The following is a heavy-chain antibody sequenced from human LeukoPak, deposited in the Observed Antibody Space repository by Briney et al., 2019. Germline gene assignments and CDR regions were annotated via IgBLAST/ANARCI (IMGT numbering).Heavy chain of an antibody. CDR3: TTDTDYYGSGSYYIYYYYYGMDV. CDR1: GFTFSNAW. Sequence: PGGSLSLSCAASGFTFSNAWMSWVRQAPRKGLEWVGRIKSKTDGGTTDYAAPVKGRFTISRDDSKNTLYLQMNSLKTEDTAVYYCTTDTDYYGSGSYYIYYYYYGMDVWGKGTTVTVSS. J-gene: IGHJ6*04. CDR2: IKSKTDGGTT. D-gene: IGHD3-10*01. V-gene: IGHV3-15*01.